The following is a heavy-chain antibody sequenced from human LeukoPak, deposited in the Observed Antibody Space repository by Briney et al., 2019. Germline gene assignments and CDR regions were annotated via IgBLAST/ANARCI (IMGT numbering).Heavy chain of an antibody. CDR1: GGSISSYY. D-gene: IGHD1-1*01. V-gene: IGHV4-59*01. Sequence: PSETLSLTCSVSGGSISSYYWNWTRQPPGKGLEWIGYVYYSGSTNYNPSLKSRVTISLDTSKNQFSLKLTSVTAADTAVYYCAGATDFNSPHNWFDPWGQGTPVTVSS. CDR2: VYYSGST. J-gene: IGHJ5*02. CDR3: AGATDFNSPHNWFDP.